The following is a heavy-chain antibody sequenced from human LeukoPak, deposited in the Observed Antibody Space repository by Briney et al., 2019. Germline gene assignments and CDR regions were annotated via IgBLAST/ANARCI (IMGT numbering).Heavy chain of an antibody. D-gene: IGHD5-12*01. Sequence: PGGSLRLSCAASGFTFSSYSMNWVRQAPGKGLEWVSYISSSSTIYYADSVKGRFTISRDNAKNSLYLQMNSLRAEDTAVYYCAREEWLRFNGYWGQGTLVTVSS. V-gene: IGHV3-48*01. CDR3: AREEWLRFNGY. J-gene: IGHJ4*02. CDR2: ISSSSTI. CDR1: GFTFSSYS.